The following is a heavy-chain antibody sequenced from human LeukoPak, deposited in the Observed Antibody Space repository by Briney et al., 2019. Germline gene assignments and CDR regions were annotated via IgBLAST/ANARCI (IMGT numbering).Heavy chain of an antibody. J-gene: IGHJ4*02. V-gene: IGHV4-30-4*01. D-gene: IGHD4-23*01. CDR2: IYYSGST. Sequence: SETLSLTCTVSGGSISSGDYYWSWIRQPPGKGLEWIGYIYYSGSTYYNPSLKSRVTISVDTSKNQFSLKLSSVTAADTAAYYCARDYPYLSGNSASLLDYWGQGTLVIVSS. CDR1: GGSISSGDYY. CDR3: ARDYPYLSGNSASLLDY.